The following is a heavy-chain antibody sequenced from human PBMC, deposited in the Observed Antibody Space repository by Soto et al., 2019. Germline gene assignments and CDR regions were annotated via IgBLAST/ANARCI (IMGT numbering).Heavy chain of an antibody. D-gene: IGHD4-17*01. CDR2: IKQDGSEK. J-gene: IGHJ4*02. Sequence: EVQLVESGGGLVQPGGSLRLSCAASGFTFSNYWMSWVRQAPGKGLEWVANIKQDGSEKYYVDSVRGRFTNSRDNAKNSLYLQMNSLRAEDTAVYFCARDKAYGDSEDYWGQGTLVTVSS. V-gene: IGHV3-7*03. CDR3: ARDKAYGDSEDY. CDR1: GFTFSNYW.